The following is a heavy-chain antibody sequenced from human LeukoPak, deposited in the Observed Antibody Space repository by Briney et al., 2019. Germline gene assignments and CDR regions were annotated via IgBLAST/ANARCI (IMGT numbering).Heavy chain of an antibody. V-gene: IGHV4-39*01. CDR1: GGSISSSNYF. CDR2: IYYSGST. Sequence: PSETLSLTCTASGGSISSSNYFWGWIRQPPGKGLEWIGSIYYSGSTYYNSSLVSRVTIALDTPKQQFSLKLRFVTAADTAVYYCATEDLVLVAPATMREERTDYWGQGALVTVSS. D-gene: IGHD2-8*02. CDR3: ATEDLVLVAPATMREERTDY. J-gene: IGHJ4*02.